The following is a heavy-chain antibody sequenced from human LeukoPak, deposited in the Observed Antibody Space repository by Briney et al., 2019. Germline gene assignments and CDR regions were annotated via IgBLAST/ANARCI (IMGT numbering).Heavy chain of an antibody. CDR1: GDSISRNNW. V-gene: IGHV4-4*02. D-gene: IGHD3-10*01. Sequence: SGTLSLTSAVSGDSISRNNWWIWVGRPPAKGRGWCGEIYNTGSTNYNPSLKSRVTISVDKSNNQLSLRLRTVSAADTAMYFCVRDTGGRGRLDAFDIWGQGTMVTVSS. CDR3: VRDTGGRGRLDAFDI. J-gene: IGHJ3*02. CDR2: IYNTGST.